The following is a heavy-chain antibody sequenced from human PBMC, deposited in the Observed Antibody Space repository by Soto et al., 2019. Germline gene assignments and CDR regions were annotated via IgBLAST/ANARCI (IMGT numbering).Heavy chain of an antibody. CDR1: GFTFSSYW. CDR2: INTDGSTT. D-gene: IGHD3-10*01. CDR3: ARYGSASYSY. V-gene: IGHV3-74*01. Sequence: GGSLRLSCAASGFTFSSYWTHWVRHAPGKGLVWVSRINTDGSTTNYADSVKGRFTVSRDNAKNTLYLQMHSLIAEDTAVYYCARYGSASYSYWGQGTLVTVSS. J-gene: IGHJ4*02.